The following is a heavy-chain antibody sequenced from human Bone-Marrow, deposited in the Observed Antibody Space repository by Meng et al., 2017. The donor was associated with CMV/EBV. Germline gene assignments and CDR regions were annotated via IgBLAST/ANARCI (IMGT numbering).Heavy chain of an antibody. D-gene: IGHD2-15*01. V-gene: IGHV3-23*01. Sequence: GESLKISCVASGFTFINYAMSWVRQAPGRGLEWVSAIGHKGDSTYYADSVKGRFTISRDNSKNTLDLQMNSLRAEDTAVYYCTKHRGRLAATGRDFEYWGQGTLVTVSS. CDR3: TKHRGRLAATGRDFEY. J-gene: IGHJ4*02. CDR2: IGHKGDST. CDR1: GFTFINYA.